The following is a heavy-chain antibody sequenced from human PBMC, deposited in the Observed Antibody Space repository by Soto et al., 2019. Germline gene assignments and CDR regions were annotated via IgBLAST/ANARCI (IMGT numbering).Heavy chain of an antibody. CDR2: IYYSGST. CDR1: GGSISSYY. J-gene: IGHJ4*02. D-gene: IGHD3-10*01. Sequence: SETLSLTCTVSGGSISSYYWSWIRQPPGKGLEWIGYIYYSGSTNYNPSLKSRVTISVDTSKNQFSLKLSSVTAADTAVYYCARERGIYYFDYWGQGTLVTVSS. V-gene: IGHV4-59*01. CDR3: ARERGIYYFDY.